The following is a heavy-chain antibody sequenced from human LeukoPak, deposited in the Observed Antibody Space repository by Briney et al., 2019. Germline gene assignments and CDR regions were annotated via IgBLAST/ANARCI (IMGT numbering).Heavy chain of an antibody. Sequence: SETLSLTCTVSGGSISSYYWSWIRQPPGKGLEWIGYIYYSGSTNYNPSLKSRVTISVDTSTNQFSLKLSSVSAADTAVYYCASSIAADGTGWFDPWGQGTLVTVSS. V-gene: IGHV4-59*01. J-gene: IGHJ5*02. CDR2: IYYSGST. CDR1: GGSISSYY. CDR3: ASSIAADGTGWFDP. D-gene: IGHD6-13*01.